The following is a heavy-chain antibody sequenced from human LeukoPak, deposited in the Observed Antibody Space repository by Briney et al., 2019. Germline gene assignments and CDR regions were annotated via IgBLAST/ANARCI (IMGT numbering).Heavy chain of an antibody. J-gene: IGHJ4*02. Sequence: SETLSLTCTVSGGSIMSYYWSWIRQPPGKGLEWIGYVYHSGSTNYNPSLQSRVTISVDTSKNQFSLKLSSVTAADTAVYYCATLSDYWGQGTLVTVSS. V-gene: IGHV4-59*08. CDR3: ATLSDY. D-gene: IGHD3-16*01. CDR2: VYHSGST. CDR1: GGSIMSYY.